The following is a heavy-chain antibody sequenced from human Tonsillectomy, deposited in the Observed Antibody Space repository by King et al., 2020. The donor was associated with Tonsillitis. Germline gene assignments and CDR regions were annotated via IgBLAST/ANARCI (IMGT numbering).Heavy chain of an antibody. D-gene: IGHD6-19*01. CDR2: IWSAGRKN. V-gene: IGHV3-33*01. CDR1: GFPFRRFG. J-gene: IGHJ4*02. Sequence: VPLVASGGGVVPPGRSLRLSCAASGFPFRRFGLPWVRPSPGPGLAWVAIIWSAGRKNYSVDSVEGRFTLSRDDSKNTLSLPMNSLRGDDTAVYYCARDSRYGSGLFDFWGQGTLVTVSS. CDR3: ARDSRYGSGLFDF.